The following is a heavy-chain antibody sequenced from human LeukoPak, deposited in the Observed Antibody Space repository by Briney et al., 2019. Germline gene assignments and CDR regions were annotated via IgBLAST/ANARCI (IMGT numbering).Heavy chain of an antibody. CDR1: GYTFPSYG. CDR2: ISAYNGNT. Sequence: ASVKVSCKASGYTFPSYGVSWVRQALGQGLEWMGWISAYNGNTNYAQKLQGRGTMTTDTSTSTAYMELRSLRSDDTAVYYCARTSLRFLAWLLRPDDVDYWGQGTLVTVSS. J-gene: IGHJ4*02. D-gene: IGHD3-3*01. V-gene: IGHV1-18*01. CDR3: ARTSLRFLAWLLRPDDVDY.